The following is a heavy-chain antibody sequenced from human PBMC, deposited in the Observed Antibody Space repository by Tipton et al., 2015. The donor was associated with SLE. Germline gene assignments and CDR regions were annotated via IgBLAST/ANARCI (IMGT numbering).Heavy chain of an antibody. J-gene: IGHJ3*02. Sequence: SLRLSCAASGFTFSINDMRWVRQAPGKGLEWVSFITSSGASAYYADSVKGRFTISRDNSKNTLYLQMNSLRAEDTAVYYCARDESSGWFDAFDIWGQGTMVTVSS. CDR3: ARDESSGWFDAFDI. CDR1: GFTFSIND. CDR2: ITSSGASA. D-gene: IGHD6-19*01. V-gene: IGHV3-23*01.